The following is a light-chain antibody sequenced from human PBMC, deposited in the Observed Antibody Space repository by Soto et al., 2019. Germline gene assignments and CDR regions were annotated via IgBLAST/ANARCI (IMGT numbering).Light chain of an antibody. CDR1: QSVSSD. V-gene: IGKV3-15*01. CDR3: QQYNKGPPWM. CDR2: GVS. Sequence: EVVLTQSPATLSVSPGERATLSCRASQSVSSDLAWYQQKPGQAPRLLIYGVSTRATAIPPRFSGSGSGTEFTLTISGLQPEDFAVYYCQQYNKGPPWMFGQGTKVDIK. J-gene: IGKJ1*01.